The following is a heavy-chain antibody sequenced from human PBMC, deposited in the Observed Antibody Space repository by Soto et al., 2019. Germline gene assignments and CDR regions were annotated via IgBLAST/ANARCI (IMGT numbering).Heavy chain of an antibody. Sequence: SQTLSLTCAISGDSVSSDSTAWNWIRQSPSRGLELLGRTYYRSKWYNDYAVSVKSRITINPDTSKNQFSLQLNSVTPEDTAVYYCARDGGEGGATGPNWLDPGGQGTLVTVSS. CDR2: TYYRSKWYN. CDR3: ARDGGEGGATGPNWLDP. J-gene: IGHJ5*02. CDR1: GDSVSSDSTA. D-gene: IGHD3-16*01. V-gene: IGHV6-1*01.